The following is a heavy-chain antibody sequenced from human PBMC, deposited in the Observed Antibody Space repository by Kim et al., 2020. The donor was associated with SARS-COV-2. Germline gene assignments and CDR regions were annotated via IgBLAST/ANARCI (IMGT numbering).Heavy chain of an antibody. CDR3: ARFRALSSSSLDWFDP. V-gene: IGHV4-59*13. D-gene: IGHD6-6*01. J-gene: IGHJ5*02. CDR2: IYYSGST. CDR1: GGSISSYY. Sequence: SETLSLTCTVSGGSISSYYWSWIRQPPGKGLEWIGYIYYSGSTNYNPSLKSRVTISVDTSKNQFSLKLSSVTAADTAVYYCARFRALSSSSLDWFDPWGQGTLVTVSS.